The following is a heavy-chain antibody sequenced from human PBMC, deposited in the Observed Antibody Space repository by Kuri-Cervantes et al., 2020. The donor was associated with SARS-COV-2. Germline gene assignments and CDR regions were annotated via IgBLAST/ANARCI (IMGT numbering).Heavy chain of an antibody. J-gene: IGHJ4*02. CDR1: GFTFSTYA. V-gene: IGHV3-30*04. Sequence: GGSLRLSCAASGFTFSTYAMHWVRQAPGKGLEWVAHVSYDGSNRFYAQSVRGRFTISRDNSKSTLYLQMDSLRGDDTALYYCAGDLYETYYFDFWGQGALVTVSS. CDR2: VSYDGSNR. D-gene: IGHD5/OR15-5a*01. CDR3: AGDLYETYYFDF.